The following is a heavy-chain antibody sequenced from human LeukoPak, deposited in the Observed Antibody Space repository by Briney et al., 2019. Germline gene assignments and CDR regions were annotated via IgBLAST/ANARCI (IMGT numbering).Heavy chain of an antibody. D-gene: IGHD3-10*01. CDR1: GFTFSSCA. V-gene: IGHV3-23*01. Sequence: GGSLRLSCAASGFTFSSCAMSWVRQAPGQGLEWVSVISGSGGNSYYADSVKGRFTMSRDNSKNTLYLQMNSLRAEDTAVYYCAKEGSKSYFDSWGQGTLVTVSS. CDR3: AKEGSKSYFDS. J-gene: IGHJ4*02. CDR2: ISGSGGNS.